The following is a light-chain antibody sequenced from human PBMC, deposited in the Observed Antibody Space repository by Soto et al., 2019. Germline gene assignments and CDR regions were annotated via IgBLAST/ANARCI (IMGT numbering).Light chain of an antibody. CDR1: QSVRSSY. CDR3: QQYGSSPPFT. V-gene: IGKV3-20*01. CDR2: GAS. Sequence: EIVLTQSPGTLSLSPGERATLSCRASQSVRSSYLAWYQQKPGQAPRLLMYGASSRATGIPDRFSGSGSGTGFTLTISRLEPEDFAVYYCQQYGSSPPFTFGPGTKVDIK. J-gene: IGKJ3*01.